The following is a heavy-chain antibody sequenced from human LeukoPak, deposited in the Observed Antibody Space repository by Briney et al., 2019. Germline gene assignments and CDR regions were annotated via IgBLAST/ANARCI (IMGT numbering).Heavy chain of an antibody. CDR2: ISSSGSTI. J-gene: IGHJ4*02. V-gene: IGHV3-48*03. D-gene: IGHD2-2*01. Sequence: AGGSLRPSCAASGFTFSSYEMNWVRQAPGKGLEWVSYISSSGSTIYYADPVKGRFTISRDNAKNSLYLQMNSLRAEDTAVYYCARGYCSSTSCGFDYWGQGTLVTVS. CDR1: GFTFSSYE. CDR3: ARGYCSSTSCGFDY.